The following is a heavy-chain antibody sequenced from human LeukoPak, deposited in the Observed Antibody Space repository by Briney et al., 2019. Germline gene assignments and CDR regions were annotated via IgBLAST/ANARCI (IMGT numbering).Heavy chain of an antibody. Sequence: AAVKVSCKASGYTFTSYDINWVRQATGQGLEWMGWMNPNSGNTGYAQKYQGRVTITSNTSISTAYMELSSLRSEDTAVYYCARGLDYYYYYMDVWGKGTTVTVSS. CDR3: ARGLDYYYYYMDV. CDR1: GYTFTSYD. J-gene: IGHJ6*03. CDR2: MNPNSGNT. V-gene: IGHV1-8*01.